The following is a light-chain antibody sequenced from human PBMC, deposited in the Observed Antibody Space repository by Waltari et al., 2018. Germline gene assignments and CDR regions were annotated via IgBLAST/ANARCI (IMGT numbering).Light chain of an antibody. CDR2: GAS. Sequence: EIVLTPSPGPLSLSPGESATLPCRASQSVSTSFLAWYQQKPGQAPRLRISGASTRATGIPDRFSGSGSGTDFTLTINRLEPEDFALYYCQQYGSPPYTFGQGTRLEIK. J-gene: IGKJ2*01. CDR1: QSVSTSF. CDR3: QQYGSPPYT. V-gene: IGKV3-20*01.